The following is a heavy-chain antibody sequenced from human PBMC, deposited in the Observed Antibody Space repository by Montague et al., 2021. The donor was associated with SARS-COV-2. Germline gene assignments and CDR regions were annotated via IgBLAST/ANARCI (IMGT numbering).Heavy chain of an antibody. J-gene: IGHJ3*02. CDR1: GGSINSSSYY. D-gene: IGHD6-13*01. V-gene: IGHV4-39*01. Sequence: SETLSLTCTVSGGSINSSSYYWGWIRQSPGKGLEWIGSIYYSGSTYHNPSLKSRVTMSVDTSKNQFSLKLSSVTAADTAVYYCARRGYSNSRLDDAFDIWGQGTMVIVSS. CDR2: IYYSGST. CDR3: ARRGYSNSRLDDAFDI.